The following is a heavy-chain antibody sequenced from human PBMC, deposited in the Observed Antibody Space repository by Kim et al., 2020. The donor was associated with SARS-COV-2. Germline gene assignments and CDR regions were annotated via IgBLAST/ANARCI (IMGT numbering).Heavy chain of an antibody. Sequence: GGSLRLSCAASGFTFSIYWMHWVRQAPGKGLVWVSHINSDGSSTSYADSVKGRFTISRDNAKNTLYLQMNSLRAEDTAMYYCAVTLSPLNYWGQGTLVTVSS. D-gene: IGHD2-21*02. CDR3: AVTLSPLNY. CDR2: INSDGSST. CDR1: GFTFSIYW. V-gene: IGHV3-74*01. J-gene: IGHJ4*02.